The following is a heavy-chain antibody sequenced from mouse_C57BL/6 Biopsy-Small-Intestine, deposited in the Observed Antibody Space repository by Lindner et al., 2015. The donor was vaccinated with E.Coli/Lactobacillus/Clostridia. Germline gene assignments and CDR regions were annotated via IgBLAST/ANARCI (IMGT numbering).Heavy chain of an antibody. CDR3: ARNEVYAAWFAY. D-gene: IGHD2-12*01. CDR2: IDPEDGET. J-gene: IGHJ3*01. CDR1: GFNIKDYH. Sequence: EVQLQESGAELVKPGASVKLSCTASGFNIKDYHMHWVKQRTEQGLEWLGRIDPEDGETKYAPKFQGRATITADTSSNTAYLQLSSLTSEDTAVYYCARNEVYAAWFAYWGQGTLVTVSA. V-gene: IGHV14-2*01.